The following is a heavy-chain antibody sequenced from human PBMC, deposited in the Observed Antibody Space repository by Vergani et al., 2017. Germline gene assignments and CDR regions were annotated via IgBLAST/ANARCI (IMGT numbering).Heavy chain of an antibody. Sequence: QVQLQESGPGLVKPSQTLSLTCTVSGSSISSGDYYWSWIRQPPGKGLEWIGYIYYSGSTYYNPSLKSRVTISVDTSKNQFSLKLSSVTAADTAVYYCARETIVVVPAAILRAFDIWGQGTMVTVSS. J-gene: IGHJ3*02. CDR2: IYYSGST. CDR3: ARETIVVVPAAILRAFDI. D-gene: IGHD2-2*02. V-gene: IGHV4-30-4*01. CDR1: GSSISSGDYY.